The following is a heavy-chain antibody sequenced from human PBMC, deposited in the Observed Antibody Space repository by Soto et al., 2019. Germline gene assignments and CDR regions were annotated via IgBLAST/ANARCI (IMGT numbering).Heavy chain of an antibody. Sequence: QVQLVQSGAEVKKPGASVKVSCKASGYTFTTYDINWVRQASGQGLEWMGWMNPDSGMTTYAQSFQGRVTMTRSTSISTAYMALSSLRSEATAVYYCARGRGGQFDSWGQGTLVTVSS. J-gene: IGHJ4*02. V-gene: IGHV1-8*01. CDR2: MNPDSGMT. CDR1: GYTFTTYD. D-gene: IGHD3-16*01. CDR3: ARGRGGQFDS.